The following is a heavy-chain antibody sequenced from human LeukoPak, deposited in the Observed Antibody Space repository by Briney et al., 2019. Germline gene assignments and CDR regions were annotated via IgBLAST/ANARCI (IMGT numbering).Heavy chain of an antibody. D-gene: IGHD5-18*01. V-gene: IGHV4-61*02. J-gene: IGHJ4*02. Sequence: SQTLSLTCTVSGGSISSGSYYWSWIRQPAGKGLERIGRIYTSGSTNYNPSLKSRVTISVDTSKNQFSLKLSSVTAADTAVYYCARHGGGGGYSYGSYYFDYWGQGTLVTVSS. CDR1: GGSISSGSYY. CDR2: IYTSGST. CDR3: ARHGGGGGYSYGSYYFDY.